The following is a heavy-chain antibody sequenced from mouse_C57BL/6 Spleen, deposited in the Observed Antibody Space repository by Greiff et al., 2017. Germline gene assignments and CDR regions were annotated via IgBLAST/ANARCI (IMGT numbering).Heavy chain of an antibody. Sequence: VQLQQPGAELVMPGASVKLSCKASGYTFTSYWMHWVKQRPGQGLEWIGEIDPSDSYTNYNQKFKGKSTLTVDKSSSTAYMQLSSLTSEDSAVYYCARGGLSTMVTTGFAYWGQGTLVTVSA. V-gene: IGHV1-69*01. CDR1: GYTFTSYW. J-gene: IGHJ3*01. CDR2: IDPSDSYT. D-gene: IGHD2-2*01. CDR3: ARGGLSTMVTTGFAY.